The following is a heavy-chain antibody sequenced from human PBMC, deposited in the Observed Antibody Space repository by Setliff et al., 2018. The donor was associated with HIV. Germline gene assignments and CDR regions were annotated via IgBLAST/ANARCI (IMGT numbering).Heavy chain of an antibody. D-gene: IGHD3-22*01. CDR2: IHGGGHT. CDR3: ARGPATSGLAYYMDV. Sequence: SETLSLTCPVSGGSVMSSVYYWSWIWQPAGKGLEWIGRIHGGGHTDYNPSLKDRVTISIDTSNNQVSLRLNSATAADTAVYYCARGPATSGLAYYMDVWGKGTTVTVSS. V-gene: IGHV4-61*10. J-gene: IGHJ6*03. CDR1: GGSVMSSVYY.